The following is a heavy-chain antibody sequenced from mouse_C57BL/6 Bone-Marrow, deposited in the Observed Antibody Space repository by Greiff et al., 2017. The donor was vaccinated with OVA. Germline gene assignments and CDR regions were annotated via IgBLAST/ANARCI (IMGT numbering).Heavy chain of an antibody. CDR2: INPGSGGT. CDR1: GYAFTNYL. CDR3: ARFYYGNYFDY. Sequence: QVQLQQSGAELVRPGTSVKVSCKASGYAFTNYLIEWVKQRPGQGLEWIGVINPGSGGTNYNEKFKGKATLTADKSSSTAYMQLSSLTSEDSAVYFCARFYYGNYFDYWGQGTTLTVSS. J-gene: IGHJ2*01. V-gene: IGHV1-54*01. D-gene: IGHD1-1*02.